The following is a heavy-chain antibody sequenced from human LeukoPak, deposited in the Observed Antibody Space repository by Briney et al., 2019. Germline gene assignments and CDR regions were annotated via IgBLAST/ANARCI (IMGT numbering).Heavy chain of an antibody. Sequence: GGSLRLSCAASGFTFSTFAMIWVRQSPGKGLEWVSSIFPSGGEIHYADSVRGRFTISRDNSKSTLSLQMNSLRVEDTAIYYCAKSGLNRFDYWGQGTLVTVSS. CDR1: GFTFSTFA. J-gene: IGHJ4*02. D-gene: IGHD2-15*01. CDR3: AKSGLNRFDY. V-gene: IGHV3-23*01. CDR2: IFPSGGEI.